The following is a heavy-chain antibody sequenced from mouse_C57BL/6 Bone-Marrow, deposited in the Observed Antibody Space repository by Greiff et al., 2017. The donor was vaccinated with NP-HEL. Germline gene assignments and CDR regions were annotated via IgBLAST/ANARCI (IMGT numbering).Heavy chain of an antibody. D-gene: IGHD1-1*01. CDR3: ARGGITTVAYFDY. Sequence: QLQQPGAELVKPGASVKMSCKASGYTFTSYWITWVKQRPGQGLEWIGDIYPGSGSTNYNEKFKSKATLTVDTSSSTAYMQLSSLTSEDSAVYYCARGGITTVAYFDYWGQGTTLTVSS. J-gene: IGHJ2*01. CDR2: IYPGSGST. V-gene: IGHV1-55*01. CDR1: GYTFTSYW.